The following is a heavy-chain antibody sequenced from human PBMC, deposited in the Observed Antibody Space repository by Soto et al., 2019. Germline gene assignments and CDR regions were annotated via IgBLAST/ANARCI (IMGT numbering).Heavy chain of an antibody. J-gene: IGHJ6*02. CDR2: ISGSGGST. CDR1: GFTFSSHA. Sequence: GGSLRLSCAASGFTFSSHAMSWVRQAPGKGLEWVSAISGSGGSTYYADSVKGRFTISRDNSKNTLYLQMNSLRAEDTAVYYCAKEGRGAPAAGNYYYGMDVWGQGTTVTVSS. V-gene: IGHV3-23*01. CDR3: AKEGRGAPAAGNYYYGMDV. D-gene: IGHD6-13*01.